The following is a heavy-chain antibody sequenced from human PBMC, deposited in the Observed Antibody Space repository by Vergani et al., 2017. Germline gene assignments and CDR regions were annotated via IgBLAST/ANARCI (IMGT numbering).Heavy chain of an antibody. V-gene: IGHV3-7*01. J-gene: IGHJ3*02. Sequence: EVQLVESGGGLVQPGRSLRLSCAASGFTFSSYWMSWVRQAPGKGLEWVANIKQDGSEKYYVDSVKGRFTISRDNSKNTLYLQMNSLRAEDTAVYYCAKEGYSGYDSSFDIWGQGTMVTVSS. CDR3: AKEGYSGYDSSFDI. D-gene: IGHD5-12*01. CDR2: IKQDGSEK. CDR1: GFTFSSYW.